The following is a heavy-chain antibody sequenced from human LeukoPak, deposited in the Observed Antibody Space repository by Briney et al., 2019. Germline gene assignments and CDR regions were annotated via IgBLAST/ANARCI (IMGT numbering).Heavy chain of an antibody. Sequence: GGSLRLSCAASGFTFSSYWMHWVRQAPGKGLVWVSRINGGGSSTYYADSVKGRFTISRDNAKNTLYLQMNSLRAEDTAVYYCARGGGYSYGAVDYWGQGTLVTVSS. D-gene: IGHD5-18*01. J-gene: IGHJ4*02. CDR2: INGGGSST. CDR3: ARGGGYSYGAVDY. CDR1: GFTFSSYW. V-gene: IGHV3-74*01.